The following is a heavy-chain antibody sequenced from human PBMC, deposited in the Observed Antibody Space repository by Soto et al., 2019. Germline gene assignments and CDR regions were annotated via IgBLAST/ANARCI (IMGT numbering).Heavy chain of an antibody. CDR3: ARWGTTGGLDV. D-gene: IGHD3-16*01. CDR1: GFTFRSYV. Sequence: ESGGGVVQPGTSRRLSCVGSGFTFRSYVIHWVRQAPGKGLEWVALTSYDGSNKDYGDSVKGRFTISRDNSRNTVDLQMDSRRREDTALYYCARWGTTGGLDVWGQGTLVSVSS. V-gene: IGHV3-33*05. J-gene: IGHJ1*01. CDR2: TSYDGSNK.